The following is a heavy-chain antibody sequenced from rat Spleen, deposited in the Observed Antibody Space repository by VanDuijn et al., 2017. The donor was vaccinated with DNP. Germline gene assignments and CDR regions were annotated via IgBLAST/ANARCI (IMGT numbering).Heavy chain of an antibody. V-gene: IGHV5-31*01. CDR1: GFIFSNYW. D-gene: IGHD1-12*02. J-gene: IGHJ3*01. Sequence: EVQLVESGGDLVQPGRSLKLSCVASGFIFSNYWMTWIRQAPGKGLEWVASITNTGDGTYYSDSVKGRFTISRENAKSTLYLQMDSLRSEDTATYYCATVHYYDGTRFAYWGQGTLVTVSS. CDR2: ITNTGDGT. CDR3: ATVHYYDGTRFAY.